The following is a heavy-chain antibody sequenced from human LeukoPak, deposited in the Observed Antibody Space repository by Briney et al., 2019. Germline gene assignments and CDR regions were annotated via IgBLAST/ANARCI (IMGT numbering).Heavy chain of an antibody. CDR1: GFTFSSYS. D-gene: IGHD3-3*01. CDR3: ARLADFWSGYYTGSYYYYMDV. Sequence: GGSLKLSCAASGFTFSSYSVNWVRQAPGKGLEWVSYISSSSSTIYYADSVKGRFTISRDNAKNSLYLQMNSLRAEDTAVYYCARLADFWSGYYTGSYYYYMDVWGKGTTVTVSS. V-gene: IGHV3-48*04. CDR2: ISSSSSTI. J-gene: IGHJ6*03.